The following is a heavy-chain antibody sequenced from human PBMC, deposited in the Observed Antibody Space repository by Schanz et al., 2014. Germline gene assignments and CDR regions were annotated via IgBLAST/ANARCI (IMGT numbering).Heavy chain of an antibody. CDR2: IWYNGSNK. V-gene: IGHV3-33*01. CDR3: ARDTVGASSYFDY. CDR1: GFTFSKYG. J-gene: IGHJ4*02. Sequence: QVQLVESGGGVVQPGRSLRLSCAASGFTFSKYGVHWVRQAPGKGLEWVAVIWYNGSNKYYADSVRGRFTISRDNSKNTLYLQMNNLRAEDTAVYYCARDTVGASSYFDYWGQGTLVTVSS. D-gene: IGHD1-26*01.